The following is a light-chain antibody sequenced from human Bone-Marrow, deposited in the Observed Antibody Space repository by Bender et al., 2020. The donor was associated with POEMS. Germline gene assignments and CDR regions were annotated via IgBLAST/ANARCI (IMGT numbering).Light chain of an antibody. V-gene: IGLV2-14*03. CDR1: NDDIGGYDF. J-gene: IGLJ1*01. Sequence: QSAMTQPASVSGSPGQSITISCIGSNDDIGGYDFVSWYQQHPGKAPKLIIYDVSNRPSGVSTRFSGSKSDYTASLTIFGLQADDEADYYCSSFTTSNTYVFGTGTMVTVL. CDR3: SSFTTSNTYV. CDR2: DVS.